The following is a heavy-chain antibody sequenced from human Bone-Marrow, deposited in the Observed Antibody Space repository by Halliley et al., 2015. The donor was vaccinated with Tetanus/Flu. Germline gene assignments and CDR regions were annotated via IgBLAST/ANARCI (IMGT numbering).Heavy chain of an antibody. Sequence: IWYFYYSGSTTYNPSYNPSLKSRVSISADTSKNQFSLRLNSVTAADSAVYYCARSGSYFRFDPWGQGTLVTVSS. D-gene: IGHD1-26*01. V-gene: IGHV4-59*01. CDR3: ARSGSYFRFDP. CDR2: FYYSGST. J-gene: IGHJ5*02.